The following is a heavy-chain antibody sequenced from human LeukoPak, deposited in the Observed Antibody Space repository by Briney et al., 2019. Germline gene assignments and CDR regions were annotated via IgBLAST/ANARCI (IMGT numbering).Heavy chain of an antibody. CDR3: ARGEYDFWSGYDY. V-gene: IGHV4-59*01. D-gene: IGHD3-3*01. Sequence: PSETLSLTCTVSGGSISSYYWSWIRQPPGKGLEWIGYIYYSGSTNYNPSLKSRVTISVDTSKNQFSLKLSSVTAADTAVYYRARGEYDFWSGYDYWGQGTLVTVSS. CDR2: IYYSGST. CDR1: GGSISSYY. J-gene: IGHJ4*02.